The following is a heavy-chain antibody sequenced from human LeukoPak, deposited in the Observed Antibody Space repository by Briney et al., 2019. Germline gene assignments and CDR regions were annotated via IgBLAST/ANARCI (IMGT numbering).Heavy chain of an antibody. V-gene: IGHV4-59*01. CDR1: GGSISSYY. CDR2: IYSSGST. Sequence: PSETLSLTCTVSGGSISSYYWSWIRQPPGKGLEWIGYIYSSGSTNYNPSLKSRITISVDTSKNQFSLKLSSVTAADTTVYYCARFAYCGGHCWYYFDYWGQGSLVTVSS. J-gene: IGHJ4*02. D-gene: IGHD2-21*02. CDR3: ARFAYCGGHCWYYFDY.